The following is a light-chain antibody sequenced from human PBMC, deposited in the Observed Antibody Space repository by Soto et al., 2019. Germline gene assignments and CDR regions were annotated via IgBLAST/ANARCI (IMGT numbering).Light chain of an antibody. CDR3: SSYAGSNVWV. CDR2: EVT. J-gene: IGLJ3*02. V-gene: IGLV2-8*01. Sequence: QSALTQPPSASGSPGQSVTISCTGSNTDVGGYNYVSWYQQHPGKAPKAMIYEVTKRPSGVPARFSGSRSGNTASLTVSGLQAEDEADYYCSSYAGSNVWVFGGGTKLTVL. CDR1: NTDVGGYNY.